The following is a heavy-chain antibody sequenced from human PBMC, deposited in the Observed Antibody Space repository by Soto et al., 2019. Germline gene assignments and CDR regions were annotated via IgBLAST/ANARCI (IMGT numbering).Heavy chain of an antibody. Sequence: SETLSLTCTVSGGSISSGDYYWSWIRQPPGQGLEWIGYIYYSGSTYYNPSLKSRVTISVDTSKNQFSLKLSSVTAADTAVYYCARVVAAKRGFDYWGQGTLVTVSS. CDR2: IYYSGST. V-gene: IGHV4-30-4*01. CDR1: GGSISSGDYY. D-gene: IGHD2-15*01. CDR3: ARVVAAKRGFDY. J-gene: IGHJ4*02.